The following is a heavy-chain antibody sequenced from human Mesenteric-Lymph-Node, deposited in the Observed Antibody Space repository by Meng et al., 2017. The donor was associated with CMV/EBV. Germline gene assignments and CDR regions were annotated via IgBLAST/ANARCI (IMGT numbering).Heavy chain of an antibody. Sequence: SETLSLTCAVSGGSSDGYFYNWFRQSPGRGLVWCGEISHTGSTTYNPSLKSRVTMLADTSKNHFSLTLSSVTAADTGVYFCARRIFPLVYGWWGQGTLVTVSS. D-gene: IGHD3-3*02. J-gene: IGHJ1*01. CDR1: GGSSDGYF. CDR2: ISHTGST. V-gene: IGHV4-34*01. CDR3: ARRIFPLVYGW.